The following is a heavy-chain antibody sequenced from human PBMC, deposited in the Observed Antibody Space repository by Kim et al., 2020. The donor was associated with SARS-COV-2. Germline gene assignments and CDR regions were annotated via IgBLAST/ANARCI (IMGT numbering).Heavy chain of an antibody. CDR1: GGTFSSYA. CDR2: IIPIFGTA. J-gene: IGHJ6*02. Sequence: SVKVSCKASGGTFSSYAISWVRQAPGQGLEWMGGIIPIFGTANYAQKFQGRVTITADESTSTAYMELSSLRSEDTAVYYCAYCGGDCQVAYGMDVWGQGTTVTVSS. V-gene: IGHV1-69*13. D-gene: IGHD2-21*02. CDR3: AYCGGDCQVAYGMDV.